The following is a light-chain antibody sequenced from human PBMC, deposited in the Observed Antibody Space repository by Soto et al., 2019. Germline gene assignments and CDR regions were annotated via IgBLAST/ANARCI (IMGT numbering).Light chain of an antibody. V-gene: IGKV3-15*01. J-gene: IGKJ1*01. CDR2: GAS. CDR3: QQYNNWPRT. CDR1: QSINSN. Sequence: EIVMTQSPATLSVSPGERATLSCRASQSINSNLAWYQQKPGQAPRLLIYGASTRATGIPARFSGSGSGTDFTLTISSLQSEDFAVYYCQQYNNWPRTFGQGTQVDIK.